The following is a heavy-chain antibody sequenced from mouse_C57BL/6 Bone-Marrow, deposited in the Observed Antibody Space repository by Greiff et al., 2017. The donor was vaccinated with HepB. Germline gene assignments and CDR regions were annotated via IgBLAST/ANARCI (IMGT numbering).Heavy chain of an antibody. CDR3: ARGDGYDWFAY. J-gene: IGHJ3*01. D-gene: IGHD2-2*01. Sequence: QVQLKQSGPELVKPGASVKISCKASGYAFSSSWMNWVKQRPGKGLEWIGRIYPGDGDTNYNGKFKGKATLTADKSSSTAYMQLSSLTSEDSAVYFCARGDGYDWFAYWGQGTLVTVSA. CDR1: GYAFSSSW. CDR2: IYPGDGDT. V-gene: IGHV1-82*01.